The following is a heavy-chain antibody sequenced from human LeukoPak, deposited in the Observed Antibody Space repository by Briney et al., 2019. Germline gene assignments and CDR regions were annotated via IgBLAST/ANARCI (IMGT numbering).Heavy chain of an antibody. CDR2: IYHSAST. V-gene: IGHV4-30-2*01. Sequence: PSQTLSLTCAVSGGSIGSGGYYWSWIRQPPGKGLEWIGYIYHSASTYYNPSLKSRLTISVDRSKNQFSLKLNSVTAADTALYYCARGRDGSGSFDYWGQGTPVTVSS. CDR3: ARGRDGSGSFDY. J-gene: IGHJ4*02. CDR1: GGSIGSGGYY. D-gene: IGHD3-10*01.